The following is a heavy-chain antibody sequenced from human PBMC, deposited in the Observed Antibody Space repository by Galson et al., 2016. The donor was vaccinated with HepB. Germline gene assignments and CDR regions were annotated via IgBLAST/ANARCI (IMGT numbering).Heavy chain of an antibody. D-gene: IGHD3-10*01. CDR2: TSIGSSRI. V-gene: IGHV3-48*02. Sequence: SLRLSCAASGFTFSSYSLNWVRQAPGKGLEWISYTSIGSSRIYYADSVKGRFTISRDNAKNSLFLQMNSLRDEDTAVYFCVGDRDGQRHMVHGEYWGRGTLVTVSS. CDR3: VGDRDGQRHMVHGEY. J-gene: IGHJ4*02. CDR1: GFTFSSYS.